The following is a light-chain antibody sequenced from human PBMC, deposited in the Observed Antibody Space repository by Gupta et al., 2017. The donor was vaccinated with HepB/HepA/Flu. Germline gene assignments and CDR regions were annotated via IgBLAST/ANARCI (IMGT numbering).Light chain of an antibody. J-gene: IGKJ4*01. Sequence: EIVMTQSPATLSVSPGDRVTLSCRASQSVSSRLAWYQQKPGQAPRLLIYDAYTRATGIPATFSGGGSGTEFTLTISSLQSENFAVYFCQQYNNWPLTFGGGTKVEIK. CDR1: QSVSSR. CDR2: DAY. V-gene: IGKV3-15*01. CDR3: QQYNNWPLT.